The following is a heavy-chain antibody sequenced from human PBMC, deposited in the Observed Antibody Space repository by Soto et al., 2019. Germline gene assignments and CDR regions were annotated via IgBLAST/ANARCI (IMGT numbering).Heavy chain of an antibody. D-gene: IGHD2-21*02. Sequence: QVQLVESGGGVVQPGRSLRLSCAASGFTFSSYAMHWVRQAPGKGLEWVAVISYDGSNKYYADSVKGRFTISGDNSKNTLYLQMNGLRAEDTAVYYCARDQGVRVTPYYYYGMDVWGQGTTVTVSS. CDR1: GFTFSSYA. CDR3: ARDQGVRVTPYYYYGMDV. J-gene: IGHJ6*02. V-gene: IGHV3-30-3*01. CDR2: ISYDGSNK.